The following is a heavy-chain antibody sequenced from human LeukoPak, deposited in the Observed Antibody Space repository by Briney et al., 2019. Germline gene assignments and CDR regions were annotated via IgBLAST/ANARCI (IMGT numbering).Heavy chain of an antibody. CDR2: SHYSGNT. J-gene: IGHJ4*02. Sequence: KPSETLSLTCTVSGGSSSSYYWSWIRQPPGKGLEWIRYSHYSGNTNYNPSLKSRVTILLDTSKNQFSLKLTSVTAADTAVYYCARGKPYGDYDYWCQGALVTVSS. CDR3: ARGKPYGDYDY. D-gene: IGHD4-17*01. CDR1: GGSSSSYY. V-gene: IGHV4-59*01.